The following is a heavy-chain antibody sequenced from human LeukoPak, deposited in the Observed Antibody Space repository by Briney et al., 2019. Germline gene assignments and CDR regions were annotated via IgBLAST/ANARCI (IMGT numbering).Heavy chain of an antibody. D-gene: IGHD1-20*01. Sequence: GASVKVSCKASGYTFTGYYMHWVRQAPGQGLEWMGWINPNSGGTNYAQKFQGRVTMTRDTSISTAYMELSRLRSDDTAVYYCARGVSYNWNVGENWFDPWGQGTLVTVSS. CDR3: ARGVSYNWNVGENWFDP. CDR2: INPNSGGT. V-gene: IGHV1-2*02. J-gene: IGHJ5*02. CDR1: GYTFTGYY.